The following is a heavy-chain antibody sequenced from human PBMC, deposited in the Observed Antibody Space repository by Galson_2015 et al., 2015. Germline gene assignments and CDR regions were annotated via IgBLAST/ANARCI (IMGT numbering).Heavy chain of an antibody. D-gene: IGHD2-15*01. V-gene: IGHV1-69*13. Sequence: SVKVSCKASGGTFSSYAISWVRRAPGQGLEWMGGIIPIFGTANYAQKFQGRVTITADESASTAYMELSSLRSEDTAVYYCAREGRYCSGGSCYESPFDYWGQGTLVTVSS. CDR2: IIPIFGTA. CDR1: GGTFSSYA. CDR3: AREGRYCSGGSCYESPFDY. J-gene: IGHJ4*02.